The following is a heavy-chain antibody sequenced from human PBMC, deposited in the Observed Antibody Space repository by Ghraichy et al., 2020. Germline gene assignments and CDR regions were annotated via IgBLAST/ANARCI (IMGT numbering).Heavy chain of an antibody. V-gene: IGHV4-34*01. CDR1: GGSFSGYY. Sequence: SQTLSLTCAVYGGSFSGYYWSWIRQPPGKGLEWIGEINHSGSTNYNPSLKSRVTISVDTSKNQFSLKLSSVTAADTAVYYCARDCSGSPHALYYYYYYGMDVWGQGTTVTVSS. J-gene: IGHJ6*02. CDR3: ARDCSGSPHALYYYYYYGMDV. D-gene: IGHD3-10*02. CDR2: INHSGST.